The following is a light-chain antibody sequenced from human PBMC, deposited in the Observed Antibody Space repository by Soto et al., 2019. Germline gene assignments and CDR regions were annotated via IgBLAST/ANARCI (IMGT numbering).Light chain of an antibody. V-gene: IGKV3-15*01. CDR3: QQCNNWPLT. CDR2: GAS. J-gene: IGKJ4*01. Sequence: EIVMTQSPATLSVSPGERATLSCRASQSVGTDLAWYQQKPGQAPRLLIYGASTRATGIPARFSGRGSGTEFTLTISSLQSEDFAVYYCQQCNNWPLTFGGGTKVDIK. CDR1: QSVGTD.